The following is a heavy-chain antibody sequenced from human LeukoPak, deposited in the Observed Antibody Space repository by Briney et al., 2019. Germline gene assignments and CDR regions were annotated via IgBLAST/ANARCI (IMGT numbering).Heavy chain of an antibody. J-gene: IGHJ4*02. D-gene: IGHD4-17*01. V-gene: IGHV3-21*01. CDR3: ARDPRDYSIRGH. Sequence: GGSLRLSCAASEFRFSQYSMHWIRQAPGKGLEWVSSISSRGTTISYAASVKGRFTISRDNAKNSLYLQMNSLRAEDTAVYYCARDPRDYSIRGHWGQGTLVTVSS. CDR2: ISSRGTTI. CDR1: EFRFSQYS.